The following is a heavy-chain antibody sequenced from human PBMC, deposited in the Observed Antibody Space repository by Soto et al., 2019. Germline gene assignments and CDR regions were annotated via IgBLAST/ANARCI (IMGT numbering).Heavy chain of an antibody. D-gene: IGHD1-26*01. CDR3: AKNQGVELVPLATVDWFDP. V-gene: IGHV3-23*01. J-gene: IGHJ5*02. CDR2: ISGSGFKK. CDR1: GFIFENFG. Sequence: LRLSCAASGFIFENFGMSWVRQAPGKGLEWISSISGSGFKKYYADSVKGRFTISRDNSKNTVYLELNNLSAEDTAVYHCAKNQGVELVPLATVDWFDPWGQGSVVTVSS.